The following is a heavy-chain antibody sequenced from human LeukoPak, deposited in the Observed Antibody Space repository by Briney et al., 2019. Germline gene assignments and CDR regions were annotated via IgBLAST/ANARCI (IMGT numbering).Heavy chain of an antibody. CDR1: GYTFSNYG. Sequence: ASVKVSCKTSGYTFSNYGISWVRQAPGQGLEWMGWISAYNANTNYAQKFQGRVTMTTDTSASTAYMELRSLRSDDTAFYYCAREPGQVGDSSSSYFTRLDYWGQGILVTVSS. CDR3: AREPGQVGDSSSSYFTRLDY. J-gene: IGHJ4*02. D-gene: IGHD6-13*01. CDR2: ISAYNANT. V-gene: IGHV1-18*01.